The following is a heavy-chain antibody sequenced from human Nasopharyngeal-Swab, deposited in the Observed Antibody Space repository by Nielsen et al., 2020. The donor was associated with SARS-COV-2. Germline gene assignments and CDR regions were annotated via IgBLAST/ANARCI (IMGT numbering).Heavy chain of an antibody. CDR3: ARGFISSSLSAFGI. Sequence: WIRQPPGKGLEWIGYLSSTGSTNYNPSLKSRVIISLDTSKNQFSLNLSSVTAADTAVYYCARGFISSSLSAFGIWSQGTMVTVSS. J-gene: IGHJ3*02. D-gene: IGHD3-16*02. CDR2: LSSTGST. V-gene: IGHV4-59*01.